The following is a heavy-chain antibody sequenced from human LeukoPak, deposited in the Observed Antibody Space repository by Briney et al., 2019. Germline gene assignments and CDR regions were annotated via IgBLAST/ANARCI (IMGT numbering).Heavy chain of an antibody. J-gene: IGHJ6*03. CDR2: IYYSGST. D-gene: IGHD3-10*01. CDR3: ARSLYYGSGSYYKQAYYYYMDV. V-gene: IGHV4-39*01. Sequence: SETLSLTCTVSGGAITSSSYYWGWIRQPPGKGLEWIGSIYYSGSTYYNPSLKSRVTISVDTSKNQFSLKLSSVTAADTAVYYCARSLYYGSGSYYKQAYYYYMDVWGKGTTVTISS. CDR1: GGAITSSSYY.